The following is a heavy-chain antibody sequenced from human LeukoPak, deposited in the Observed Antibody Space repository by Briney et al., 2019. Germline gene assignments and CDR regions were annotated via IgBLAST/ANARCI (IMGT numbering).Heavy chain of an antibody. CDR1: GGSFSGYY. CDR3: ARGPIVVVVAATRLRDFDI. J-gene: IGHJ3*02. Sequence: ETLSLTXXVXGGSFSGYYWSWIRQPPGKGLEWIGEINHSGSTNYNPSLKSRVTISVDTSKNQFSLKLSSVTAADTAVYYCARGPIVVVVAATRLRDFDIWGQGTMVTVSS. D-gene: IGHD2-15*01. CDR2: INHSGST. V-gene: IGHV4-34*01.